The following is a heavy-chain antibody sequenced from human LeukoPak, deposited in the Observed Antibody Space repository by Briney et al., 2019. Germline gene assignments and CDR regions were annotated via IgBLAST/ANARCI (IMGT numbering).Heavy chain of an antibody. CDR1: GASMSNYY. J-gene: IGHJ4*02. Sequence: PSETLSLTCNVSGASMSNYYWVWIRQPPGKGLEWIGSIYHSGTTYSGSTNYNPSLKSRVTISVDTSKNQFSLKLSSVTAADTAVYYCARPGLRYFDWSFDYWGQGTLVTVPS. CDR3: ARPGLRYFDWSFDY. V-gene: IGHV4-59*12. D-gene: IGHD3-9*01. CDR2: IYHSGTTYSGST.